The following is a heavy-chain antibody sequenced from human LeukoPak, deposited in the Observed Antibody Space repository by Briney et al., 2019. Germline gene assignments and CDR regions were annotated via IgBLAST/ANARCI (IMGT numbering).Heavy chain of an antibody. V-gene: IGHV4-34*01. Sequence: SETLSLTCAVYGGSFSGYYWSWIRQPPGKGLEWIGEINHSGSTNYNPSLKSRVTISVDTSKNQFSLKLSSVTAADTAVYYCARLHRGSGSYLYYFDYWGQGTLVTVSS. CDR1: GGSFSGYY. J-gene: IGHJ4*02. D-gene: IGHD3-10*01. CDR2: INHSGST. CDR3: ARLHRGSGSYLYYFDY.